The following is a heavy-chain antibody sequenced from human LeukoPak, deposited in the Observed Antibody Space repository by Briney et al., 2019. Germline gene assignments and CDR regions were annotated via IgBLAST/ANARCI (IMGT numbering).Heavy chain of an antibody. CDR1: GFTFSNYD. CDR2: IGTAGDT. D-gene: IGHD6-13*01. J-gene: IGHJ4*02. CDR3: ARGGPAAGTPFDY. V-gene: IGHV3-13*04. Sequence: GGSLILSCAASGFTFSNYDMHWVRQATGGGLEWVSGIGTAGDTYYPGSVKGRFTISRENAKNSLYLQMNSLRAGDTALYYCARGGPAAGTPFDYWGQGTLVTVSS.